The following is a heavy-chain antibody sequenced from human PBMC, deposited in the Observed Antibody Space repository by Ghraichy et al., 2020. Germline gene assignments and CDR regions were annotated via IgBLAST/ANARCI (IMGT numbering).Heavy chain of an antibody. CDR1: GGSISSSSYY. CDR2: IYYSGST. D-gene: IGHD1-14*01. CDR3: ARHSPNPEYYYYGMDV. J-gene: IGHJ6*02. V-gene: IGHV4-39*01. Sequence: SETLSLTCTVSGGSISSSSYYWGWIRQPPGKGLEWIGSIYYSGSTYYNPSLKSRVTISVDTSKNQFSLKLSSVTAADTAVYYCARHSPNPEYYYYGMDVWGQGTTVTVSS.